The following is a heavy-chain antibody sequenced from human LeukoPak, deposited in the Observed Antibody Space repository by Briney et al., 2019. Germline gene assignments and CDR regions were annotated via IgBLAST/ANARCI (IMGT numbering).Heavy chain of an antibody. CDR3: ARGGTDKLPWFGELLSRAIDY. Sequence: PSETLSLTCAVYGGSFSGYYWSWIRQPPGQGLEWIGEINHSGSTNYNPSLKSRVTISVDTSKNQFSLKLSSVTAADTAVYYCARGGTDKLPWFGELLSRAIDYWGQGTLVTVSS. V-gene: IGHV4-34*01. J-gene: IGHJ4*02. D-gene: IGHD3-10*01. CDR2: INHSGST. CDR1: GGSFSGYY.